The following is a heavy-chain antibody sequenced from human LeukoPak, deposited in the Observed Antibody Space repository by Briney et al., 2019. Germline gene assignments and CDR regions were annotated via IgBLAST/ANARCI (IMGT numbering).Heavy chain of an antibody. D-gene: IGHD6-13*01. CDR3: ARGVAAAGTGY. V-gene: IGHV1-69*04. J-gene: IGHJ4*02. Sequence: ASVKVSCKASGGTFISYAISWVRQAPGQGLEWMGRIIPILGIANYAQKFQGRVTITADKSTSTAYMELSSLRSEDTAVYYCARGVAAAGTGYWGQGTLVTVSS. CDR2: IIPILGIA. CDR1: GGTFISYA.